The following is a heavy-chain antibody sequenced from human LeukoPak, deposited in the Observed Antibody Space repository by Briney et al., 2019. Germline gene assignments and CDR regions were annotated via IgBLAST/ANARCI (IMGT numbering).Heavy chain of an antibody. D-gene: IGHD6-19*01. CDR2: IYYSGST. CDR1: GGSISSYY. CDR3: ARDIAVAGDFGY. Sequence: SETLSLTCTVSGGSISSYYWSWIRQPPGKGLEWIGYIYYSGSTNYNPSLKSRVTISVDTSKNQFSLKLSSVTAADTAVYYCARDIAVAGDFGYWGQGTLVTVSS. J-gene: IGHJ4*02. V-gene: IGHV4-59*01.